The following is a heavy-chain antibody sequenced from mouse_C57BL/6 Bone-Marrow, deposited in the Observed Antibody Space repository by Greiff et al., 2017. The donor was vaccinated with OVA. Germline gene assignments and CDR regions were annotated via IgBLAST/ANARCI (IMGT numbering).Heavy chain of an antibody. CDR1: GYTFTNYW. CDR3: ARRVEDAMDY. Sequence: VQLQQSGAELVRPGTSVKMSCKASGYTFTNYWIGWAKQRPGHGLEWIGDIYPGGGYTNYNEKFKGKATLTADKSSSTAYMQFSSLTSDDSAIYYCARRVEDAMDYWGQGTSVTVSS. J-gene: IGHJ4*01. V-gene: IGHV1-63*01. CDR2: IYPGGGYT. D-gene: IGHD1-3*01.